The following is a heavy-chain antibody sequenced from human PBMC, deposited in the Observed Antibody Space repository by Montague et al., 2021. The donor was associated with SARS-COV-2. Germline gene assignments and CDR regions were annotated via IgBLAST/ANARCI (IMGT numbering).Heavy chain of an antibody. D-gene: IGHD3-3*01. Sequence: SETLSLTCNVSGVSISNYHWSWIRQPPGKGLEWIGSIYYSGSTYYNPSLKSRVTISVDTSKNQFSLKLSSVTAADTAVYYCARHSGRDTIFGVVIIPDAFDIWGQGTMVTVSS. J-gene: IGHJ3*02. CDR1: GVSISNYH. CDR3: ARHSGRDTIFGVVIIPDAFDI. V-gene: IGHV4-59*05. CDR2: IYYSGST.